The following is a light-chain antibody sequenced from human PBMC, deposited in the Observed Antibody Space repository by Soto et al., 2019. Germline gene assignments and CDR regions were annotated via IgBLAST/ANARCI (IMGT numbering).Light chain of an antibody. CDR3: SSFTTTNTPYV. J-gene: IGLJ1*01. V-gene: IGLV2-14*01. Sequence: QSALTQPASVSGSPGQSITISCTGTSSDIGGYRYVSWYQQHPDKAPKLMIYEVSHRPSGVSDRFSGSKSGNTASLNISGLQAEDKADYYCSSFTTTNTPYVFGPGTKVTVL. CDR1: SSDIGGYRY. CDR2: EVS.